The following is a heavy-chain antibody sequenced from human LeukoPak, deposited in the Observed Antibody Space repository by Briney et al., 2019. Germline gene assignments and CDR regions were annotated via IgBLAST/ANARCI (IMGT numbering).Heavy chain of an antibody. CDR2: VYSNGNT. J-gene: IGHJ2*01. CDR1: GGSIYNNY. CDR3: ASGTFDGPLYGTYWYFHF. V-gene: IGHV4-59*01. Sequence: SETLSLTCTVSGGSIYNNYWTWTRQPPGKGLEWIGYVYSNGNTNYSPSLKSRVTMSIETSRSQFSLTVTSVTAADTAVYYCASGTFDGPLYGTYWYFHFWGRGTLVTVSS. D-gene: IGHD1-14*01.